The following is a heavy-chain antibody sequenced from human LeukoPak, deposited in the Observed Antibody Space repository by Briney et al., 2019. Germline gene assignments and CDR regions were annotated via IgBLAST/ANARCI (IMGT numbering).Heavy chain of an antibody. D-gene: IGHD3/OR15-3a*01. J-gene: IGHJ4*02. CDR1: GYTFTCYY. CDR3: ARDWTGYYGSDY. V-gene: IGHV1-2*02. CDR2: INPNSGGT. Sequence: GASVKVSCKASGYTFTCYYMHWVRQAPGQGLEWMGWINPNSGGTNYAQKFQGRVTMTRDTSISTAYMELSRLRSDDTAVYYCARDWTGYYGSDYWGQGTLVTVSS.